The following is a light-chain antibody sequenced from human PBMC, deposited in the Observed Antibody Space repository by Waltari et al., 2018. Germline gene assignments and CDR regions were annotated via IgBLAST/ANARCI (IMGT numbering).Light chain of an antibody. Sequence: EIIMSQTPLSLAATTGPQATVSCTSSQSLLHRNGKTFLFWYLQKSGQSPQLLIAEVSRRFSGVPDRFSGSGSGTDFALRISRVEADDVGVYYCMQGTQLPWTFGQGTKVEIK. J-gene: IGKJ1*01. CDR3: MQGTQLPWT. V-gene: IGKV2-29*02. CDR2: EVS. CDR1: QSLLHRNGKTF.